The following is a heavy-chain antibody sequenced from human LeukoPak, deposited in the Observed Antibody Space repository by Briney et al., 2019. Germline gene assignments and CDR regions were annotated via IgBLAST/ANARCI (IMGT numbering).Heavy chain of an antibody. D-gene: IGHD6-19*01. J-gene: IGHJ4*02. CDR3: AKGTTPIAVAGYFDY. CDR2: ISSSSSYI. Sequence: GGSLRLSCAASGFTFSSYSMNWVRQAPGKGLEWVSSISSSSSYIYYADSVKGRFTISRDNAKNSLYLQMNSLRAEDTAVYYCAKGTTPIAVAGYFDYWGQGTLVTVSS. V-gene: IGHV3-21*04. CDR1: GFTFSSYS.